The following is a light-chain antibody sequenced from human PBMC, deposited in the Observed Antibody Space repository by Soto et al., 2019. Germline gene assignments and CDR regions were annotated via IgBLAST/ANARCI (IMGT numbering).Light chain of an antibody. Sequence: QSLLTQPASVSGSPGQSITISCTGTSSDVGNYNLVSWYQQYLGKAPKLMIYEVSKRPSGVSNRFSGSKSGNTASLTISGLQAEDEADYYCCSYAGSSTFYVFGTGTKLTVL. CDR1: SSDVGNYNL. J-gene: IGLJ1*01. CDR3: CSYAGSSTFYV. CDR2: EVS. V-gene: IGLV2-23*02.